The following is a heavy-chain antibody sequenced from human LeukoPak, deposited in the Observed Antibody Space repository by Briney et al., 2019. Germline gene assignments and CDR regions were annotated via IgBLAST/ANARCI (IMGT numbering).Heavy chain of an antibody. Sequence: SETLSLTCTVSGGSIRSSYYYWGWIRQPPGKGLEWIGSIYDSGSTYYNPSLKSRVTISVDTSKNQFSLKLNSVTAADTAVYYCARTTVDNWFDPWGQGTLVTVSS. CDR3: ARTTVDNWFDP. CDR1: GGSIRSSYYY. V-gene: IGHV4-39*01. D-gene: IGHD4-23*01. J-gene: IGHJ5*02. CDR2: IYDSGST.